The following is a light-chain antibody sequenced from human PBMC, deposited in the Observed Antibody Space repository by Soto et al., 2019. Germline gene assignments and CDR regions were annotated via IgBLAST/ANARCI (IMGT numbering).Light chain of an antibody. CDR3: QHYGSSWT. V-gene: IGKV3-20*01. J-gene: IGKJ1*01. Sequence: EIVLTQSPGTLSLSPGERATLSCRASQSVSSSYLAWYQQKPGQAPRPLIYGASSRATGIPDRFSGSGSGTDFTLTISRLEPEYFAVYYCQHYGSSWTFGQGTKVEIK. CDR2: GAS. CDR1: QSVSSSY.